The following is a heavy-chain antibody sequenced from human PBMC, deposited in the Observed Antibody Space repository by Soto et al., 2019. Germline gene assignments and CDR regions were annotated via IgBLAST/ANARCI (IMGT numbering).Heavy chain of an antibody. D-gene: IGHD6-19*01. CDR2: ISGSGGST. J-gene: IGHJ5*02. V-gene: IGHV3-23*01. CDR3: VLSVYSSGWTHWCDP. Sequence: EVQLLESGGGLVQPGGSLRLSCAASGFTFSSYAMSWVRQAPGKGLEWVSAISGSGGSTYYADSVKGRFTISRDNSKNTLYLQMNSLRAEDTAVYYCVLSVYSSGWTHWCDPGGQGTLVTVSS. CDR1: GFTFSSYA.